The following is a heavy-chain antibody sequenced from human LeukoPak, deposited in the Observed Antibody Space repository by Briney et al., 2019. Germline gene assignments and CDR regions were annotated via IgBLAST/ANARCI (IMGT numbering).Heavy chain of an antibody. J-gene: IGHJ5*02. D-gene: IGHD3-3*01. CDR3: ARRDTYYDFWSGYHNWFDP. CDR2: IYHSGST. Sequence: SETLSLTCAVYGYSISSGYYWGWIRQPPGKGLEWIGSIYHSGSTYYNPSLKSRVTISVDTSKNQFSLKLSSVTAADTAVYYCARRDTYYDFWSGYHNWFDPWGQGTLVTVSS. V-gene: IGHV4-38-2*01. CDR1: GYSISSGYY.